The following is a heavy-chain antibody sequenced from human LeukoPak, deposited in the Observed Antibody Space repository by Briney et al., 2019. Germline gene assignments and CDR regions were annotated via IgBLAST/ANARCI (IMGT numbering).Heavy chain of an antibody. Sequence: PGGSLRLSCAASGFTFSSYAMSWVRQAPGKGLEWIGEINHSGSTNYNPSLKSRVTISVDTSKNQFSLKPSSVTAADTAVYYCARHYSSAGDWFDPWGQGTLVTVSS. CDR2: INHSGST. CDR1: GFTFSSYA. V-gene: IGHV4-34*01. J-gene: IGHJ5*02. CDR3: ARHYSSAGDWFDP. D-gene: IGHD6-19*01.